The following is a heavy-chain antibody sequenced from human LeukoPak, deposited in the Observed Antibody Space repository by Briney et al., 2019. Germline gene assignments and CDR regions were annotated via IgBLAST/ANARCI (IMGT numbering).Heavy chain of an antibody. CDR2: INPNSGGT. CDR1: GYTFTGYY. D-gene: IGHD6-19*01. J-gene: IGHJ5*02. CDR3: AREIAVAGTDWFDP. V-gene: IGHV1-2*02. Sequence: GASVKVSCKASGYTFTGYYMHWVRQAPGRGLEWMGWINPNSGGTNYAQKFQGRVTMTRDTSISTAYMELSRLRSDDTAVYYCAREIAVAGTDWFDPWGQGTLVTVSS.